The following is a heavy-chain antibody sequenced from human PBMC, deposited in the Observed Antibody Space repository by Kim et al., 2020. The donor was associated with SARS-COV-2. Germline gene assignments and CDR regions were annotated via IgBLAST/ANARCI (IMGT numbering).Heavy chain of an antibody. V-gene: IGHV4-34*01. CDR2: INHSGST. CDR3: ARFRIWRGVLLMVRGEYGMDV. J-gene: IGHJ6*02. D-gene: IGHD3-10*01. CDR1: GGSFSGYY. Sequence: SETLSLTCAVYGGSFSGYYWSWIRQPPGKGLEWIGEINHSGSTNYNPSLKSRVTISVDTSKNQFSLKLSSVTAADTAVYYCARFRIWRGVLLMVRGEYGMDVWGQGTTVTVSS.